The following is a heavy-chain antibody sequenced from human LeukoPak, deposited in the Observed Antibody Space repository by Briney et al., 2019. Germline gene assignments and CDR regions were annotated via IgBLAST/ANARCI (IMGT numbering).Heavy chain of an antibody. CDR1: GFTFSSYS. D-gene: IGHD3-10*01. V-gene: IGHV3-21*04. Sequence: GGSLRLSCAASGFTFSSYSMNWVRQAPGKGLEWVSSISSSSSYIYYADSVKGRFTISRDDARNSLFLQINSLRAEDMAVYYCARFYGLGTWNDAFDIWGQGTMVTVSS. CDR3: ARFYGLGTWNDAFDI. J-gene: IGHJ3*02. CDR2: ISSSSSYI.